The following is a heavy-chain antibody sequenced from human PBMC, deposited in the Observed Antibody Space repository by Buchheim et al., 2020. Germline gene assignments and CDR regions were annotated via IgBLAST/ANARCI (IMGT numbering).Heavy chain of an antibody. CDR3: AKVLRRYYGSGSYYGDYYGMDV. CDR2: ISGSGGST. V-gene: IGHV3-23*01. D-gene: IGHD3-10*01. CDR1: GFTFSSYA. Sequence: EVQLLESGGGLVQPGGSLRLSCAASGFTFSSYAMSWVRQAPGKGLEWVSAISGSGGSTYYADSVKGRFTISRDTSKNTLYLQMNSLRAEDTAVYYCAKVLRRYYGSGSYYGDYYGMDVWGQGTT. J-gene: IGHJ6*02.